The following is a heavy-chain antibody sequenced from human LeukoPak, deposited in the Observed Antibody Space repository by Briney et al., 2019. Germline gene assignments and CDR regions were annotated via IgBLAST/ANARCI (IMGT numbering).Heavy chain of an antibody. Sequence: ASVKVSCKASGYTFTSYGISWVRQAPGQGLEWMGWISAYNGNANYAQKLQERVTMTTDTSTSTAYMELRSLRSDDTAVYYCARGHSSSWFYWYFDLWGRGTLVTVSS. CDR2: ISAYNGNA. CDR1: GYTFTSYG. J-gene: IGHJ2*01. D-gene: IGHD6-13*01. CDR3: ARGHSSSWFYWYFDL. V-gene: IGHV1-18*01.